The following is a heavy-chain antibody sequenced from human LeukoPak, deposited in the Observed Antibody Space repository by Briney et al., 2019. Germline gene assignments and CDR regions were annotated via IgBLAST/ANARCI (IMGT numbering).Heavy chain of an antibody. Sequence: GGSLRLSCAASGFTFSSYAMSWVRQAPGKGLEWVSAISGSGGSTYYADSVKGRFTISRDNAKNSLYLQMNSLRAEDTAVYYCARDYCSSTSCYLWGQGTLVTVSS. CDR3: ARDYCSSTSCYL. J-gene: IGHJ4*02. CDR2: ISGSGGST. D-gene: IGHD2-2*01. V-gene: IGHV3-23*01. CDR1: GFTFSSYA.